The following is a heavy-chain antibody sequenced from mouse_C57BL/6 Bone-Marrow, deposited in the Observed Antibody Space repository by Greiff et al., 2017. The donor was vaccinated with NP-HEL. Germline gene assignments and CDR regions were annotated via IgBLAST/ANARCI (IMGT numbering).Heavy chain of an antibody. Sequence: QVQLQQPGTELVKPGTSVKLSCKSSGYTFTSYWMHWVKQRPGQGLEWIGNINPSNGGTNYNEKFKGKATLTVDKSSSTAYMQLSSLTSDDSAVYYCAREGRWLRRGYWYFDVGDTGTTVTVSS. D-gene: IGHD2-2*01. CDR3: AREGRWLRRGYWYFDV. CDR2: INPSNGGT. J-gene: IGHJ1*03. V-gene: IGHV1-53*01. CDR1: GYTFTSYW.